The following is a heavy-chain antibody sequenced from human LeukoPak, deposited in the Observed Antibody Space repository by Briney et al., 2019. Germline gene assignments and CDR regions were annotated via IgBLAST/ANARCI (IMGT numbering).Heavy chain of an antibody. V-gene: IGHV1-3*01. Sequence: ASVKVSCKASGYTFTSYAMHWVRQAPGQRLEWMGWINAGNGNTKYSQKFQGRVTITRDTSASTAYMELSSLRSEDTAVYYCARYYYDSTYFDYWGQGTLVTVSS. D-gene: IGHD3-22*01. CDR1: GYTFTSYA. CDR2: INAGNGNT. CDR3: ARYYYDSTYFDY. J-gene: IGHJ4*02.